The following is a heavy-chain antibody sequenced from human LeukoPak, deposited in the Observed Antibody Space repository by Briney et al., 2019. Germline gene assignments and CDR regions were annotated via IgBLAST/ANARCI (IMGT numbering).Heavy chain of an antibody. Sequence: SETLSLTCSVSGGSMTSYYWSWIRQPPGKGLEWIGYIYYSGSTNYNPSLKSRVTISVDTSKNQFSLKLSSVTAADTAVYYCARLTTYYDILTGQGYDAFDIWGQGTMVTVSS. CDR1: GGSMTSYY. CDR2: IYYSGST. J-gene: IGHJ3*02. CDR3: ARLTTYYDILTGQGYDAFDI. V-gene: IGHV4-59*01. D-gene: IGHD3-9*01.